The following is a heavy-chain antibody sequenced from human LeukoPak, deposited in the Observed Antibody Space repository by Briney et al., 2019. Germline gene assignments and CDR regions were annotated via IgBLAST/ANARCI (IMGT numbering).Heavy chain of an antibody. J-gene: IGHJ4*02. CDR3: TTVFGYDGTFDY. CDR1: GFTFNNAW. V-gene: IGHV3-15*01. CDR2: IKSKADGETT. D-gene: IGHD5-12*01. Sequence: GGSLRLSCAASGFTFNNAWMSWVRQAPGKGLELVGRIKSKADGETTDYAAPVKGRFTISRDDSKNTLYVQMNSLKTEDTAVYYCTTVFGYDGTFDYWGQGTLVTVSS.